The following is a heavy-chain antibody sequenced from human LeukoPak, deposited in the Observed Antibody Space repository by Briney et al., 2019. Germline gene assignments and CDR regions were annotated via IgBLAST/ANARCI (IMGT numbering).Heavy chain of an antibody. CDR1: GGTFSSYA. Sequence: ASVKVSCKASGGTFSSYAISWVRQAPGQGLEWMGGIIPIFGTANYAQKFQGRVTITADESTSTAYMELSSLRSEDTAVYYCARTGGDYGAFDIWGQGTMVTVSS. CDR3: ARTGGDYGAFDI. CDR2: IIPIFGTA. V-gene: IGHV1-69*01. D-gene: IGHD4-17*01. J-gene: IGHJ3*02.